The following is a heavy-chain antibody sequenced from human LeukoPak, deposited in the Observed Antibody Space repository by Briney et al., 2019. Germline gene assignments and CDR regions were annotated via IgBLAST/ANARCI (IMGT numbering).Heavy chain of an antibody. D-gene: IGHD3-3*01. Sequence: VASVKVSCKVSGYTLTELSMHWVRQAPGKGLEWMGGFDPEDGETIYAQKFQGRVTMTRDTSTSTVYMELSSLRSEDTAVYYCARDLHYDFWSGYFFDPWGQGTLVTVSS. CDR1: GYTLTELS. CDR2: FDPEDGET. J-gene: IGHJ5*02. CDR3: ARDLHYDFWSGYFFDP. V-gene: IGHV1-24*01.